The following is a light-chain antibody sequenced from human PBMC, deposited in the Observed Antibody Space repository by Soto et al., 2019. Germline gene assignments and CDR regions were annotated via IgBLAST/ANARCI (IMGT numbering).Light chain of an antibody. CDR1: QSISSW. CDR2: DAS. CDR3: QQYNSYSYT. Sequence: DIQMTQSPSTLSASVGDRVTITFRASQSISSWLAWYQQKPGKAPKLLIYDASSLESGVPSRFSGSGSGTEFTLSISSLQPDDFATYYCQQYNSYSYTFGHGTKLEIK. V-gene: IGKV1-5*01. J-gene: IGKJ2*01.